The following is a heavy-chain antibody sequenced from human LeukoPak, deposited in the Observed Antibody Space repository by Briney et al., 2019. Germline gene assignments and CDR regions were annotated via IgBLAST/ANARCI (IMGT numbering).Heavy chain of an antibody. D-gene: IGHD3-10*01. CDR1: GFTFDDYA. Sequence: GGSLRLSCAASGFTFDDYAMHWVRQAPGKGLEWVSGISWNSGSIGYADSVKGRFTISRDNAKNSLYLQMNSPRAEDTALYYCAKDTYYYGSGSYPPNYYYYGMDVWGQGTTVTVSS. CDR2: ISWNSGSI. J-gene: IGHJ6*02. V-gene: IGHV3-9*01. CDR3: AKDTYYYGSGSYPPNYYYYGMDV.